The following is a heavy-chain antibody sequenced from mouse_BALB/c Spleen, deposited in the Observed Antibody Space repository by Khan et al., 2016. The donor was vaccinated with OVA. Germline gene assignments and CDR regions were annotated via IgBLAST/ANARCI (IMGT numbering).Heavy chain of an antibody. CDR2: IYPYNDDT. D-gene: IGHD2-2*01. CDR1: GYTFTSYV. Sequence: VQLKESGPELVKPGASVKMSCKASGYTFTSYVMHWVRQKPGQGLEWIGYIYPYNDDTKYNEKIKGKATLTSDKSSSTAYMELTSLTSEDSAVYYCARNDGYDVYFDYWGQGTTLTVSS. V-gene: IGHV1S136*01. CDR3: ARNDGYDVYFDY. J-gene: IGHJ2*01.